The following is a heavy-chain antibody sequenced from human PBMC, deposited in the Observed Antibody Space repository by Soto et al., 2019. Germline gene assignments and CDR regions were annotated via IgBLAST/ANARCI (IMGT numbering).Heavy chain of an antibody. CDR3: AKEATYYDFWSGYYGAFDI. J-gene: IGHJ3*02. CDR1: GFTLDDYA. V-gene: IGHV3-9*01. CDR2: ISWNSGSI. D-gene: IGHD3-3*01. Sequence: SLRLSCAASGFTLDDYAMHWVRQAPGKGLEWVSGISWNSGSIGYADSVKGRFTISRDNAKNSLYLQMNSLRAEDTALYYCAKEATYYDFWSGYYGAFDIWGQGTMVTVSS.